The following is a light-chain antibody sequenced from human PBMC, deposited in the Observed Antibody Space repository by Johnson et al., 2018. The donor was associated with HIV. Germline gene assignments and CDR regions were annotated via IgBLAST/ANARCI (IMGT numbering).Light chain of an antibody. Sequence: QSVLTQPPSVSAAPGQKVTISCSGSSSNIGNNYVSWYQQLPGTAPKLLIYENNKRPSGIPDRFSGSKSGTSATLGITGLQTGDEADYYCGTWDSSLGVVGVFGTGTQVTVL. CDR2: ENN. CDR1: SSNIGNNY. CDR3: GTWDSSLGVVGV. V-gene: IGLV1-51*02. J-gene: IGLJ1*01.